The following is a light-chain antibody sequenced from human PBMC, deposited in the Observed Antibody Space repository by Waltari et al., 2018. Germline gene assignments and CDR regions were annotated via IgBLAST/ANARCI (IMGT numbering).Light chain of an antibody. CDR1: IGDIGKYNS. CDR2: EVT. CDR3: CSDAGSGTYV. V-gene: IGLV2-23*02. J-gene: IGLJ1*01. Sequence: QSALTQPASVSGSPGQSITISSTGTIGDIGKYNSVAWYQHLPGQVPKVMISEVTKRPSGVSNRFSGSKSGNTASLTISGLQADDEAEYYCCSDAGSGTYVFGTGTKLTV.